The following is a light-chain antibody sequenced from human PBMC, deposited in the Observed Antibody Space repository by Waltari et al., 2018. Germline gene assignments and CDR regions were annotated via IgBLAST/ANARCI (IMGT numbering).Light chain of an antibody. CDR1: SCTMRRTT. CDR2: SNN. CDR3: AAWDDSLKAVL. Sequence: QSVPTTPPSASGPTGQPATISCSGSSCTMRRTTIHWYQQLPGTAPKLLTQSNNQRPSGVTDRFSGSKSGTSASLISSGLQSEDEAEYFCAAWDDSLKAVLFGGGTKLTGL. V-gene: IGLV1-44*01. J-gene: IGLJ2*01.